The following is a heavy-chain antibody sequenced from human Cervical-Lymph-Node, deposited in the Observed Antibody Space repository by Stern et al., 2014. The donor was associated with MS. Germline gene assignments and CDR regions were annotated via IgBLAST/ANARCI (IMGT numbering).Heavy chain of an antibody. CDR1: GDSISRYY. CDR3: ARLLVPMAGFDY. CDR2: LDYSGST. Sequence: VQLEESGPGLVKPSETLSLTCTVSGDSISRYYWSWIRQPPGKGLEWIGYLDYSGSTNYNPSLKSRVTISVDTSKNHLFLHLTSVTAADTAVYYCARLLVPMAGFDYWGQGTLVTVSS. V-gene: IGHV4-59*08. D-gene: IGHD6-19*01. J-gene: IGHJ4*02.